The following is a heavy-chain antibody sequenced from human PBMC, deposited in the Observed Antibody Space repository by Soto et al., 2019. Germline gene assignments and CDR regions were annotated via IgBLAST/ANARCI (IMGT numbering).Heavy chain of an antibody. J-gene: IGHJ4*02. CDR1: GYTFTSYY. D-gene: IGHD3-22*01. Sequence: ASVKVSCKASGYTFTSYYIHWVRQAPGQGLEWMGWINPNSGGTNYAQKFQGWVTMTRDTSINTAYMELSGPRSDDTAVYYCARAADSSGYYYYFDYWGQGTLVTVSS. CDR2: INPNSGGT. CDR3: ARAADSSGYYYYFDY. V-gene: IGHV1-2*04.